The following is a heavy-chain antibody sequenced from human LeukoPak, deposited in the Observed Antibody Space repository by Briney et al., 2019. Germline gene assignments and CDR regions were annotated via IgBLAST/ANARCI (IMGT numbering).Heavy chain of an antibody. CDR3: AKAANYYGSGWGAFDI. D-gene: IGHD3-10*01. Sequence: PGGSLRLSCAASGFTFSSYWMHWVRQAPGKGLVWVSRINSDGSSTYYADSVKGRFTISRDNSKNTLYLQMNSLRAEDTAVYYCAKAANYYGSGWGAFDIWGQGTMVTVSS. CDR2: INSDGSST. J-gene: IGHJ3*02. V-gene: IGHV3-74*01. CDR1: GFTFSSYW.